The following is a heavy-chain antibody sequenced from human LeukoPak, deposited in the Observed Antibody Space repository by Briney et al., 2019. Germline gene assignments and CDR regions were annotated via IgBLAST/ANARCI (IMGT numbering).Heavy chain of an antibody. CDR3: ARERINMNRGPFDP. Sequence: PSETLSLTCTVSSGSISSGNYYWRWIRQPAGKGLEWIGRIYTSGSTIYNPSFNSRVTISLDTSKNQFSLTLSSVTAADTAVYYCARERINMNRGPFDPWGQGTLVTVSS. D-gene: IGHD3-10*01. J-gene: IGHJ5*02. CDR1: SGSISSGNYY. V-gene: IGHV4-61*02. CDR2: IYTSGST.